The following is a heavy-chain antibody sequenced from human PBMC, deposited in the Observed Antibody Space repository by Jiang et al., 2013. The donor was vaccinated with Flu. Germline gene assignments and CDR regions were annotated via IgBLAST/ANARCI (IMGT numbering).Heavy chain of an antibody. J-gene: IGHJ4*02. CDR1: GFTVSSHD. CDR3: AKPGIMTASYFDY. V-gene: IGHV3-23*01. D-gene: IGHD2-21*02. CDR2: MSGSGGRT. Sequence: SGGGLVQPGGSLRLSCAASGFTVSSHDMSWVRQAPGKGLEWVSAMSGSGGRTYYADSVKGRFTISRDNSMNTLYLQMNSLRAEDTAVYYCAKPGIMTASYFDYWGQGTLVTVSS.